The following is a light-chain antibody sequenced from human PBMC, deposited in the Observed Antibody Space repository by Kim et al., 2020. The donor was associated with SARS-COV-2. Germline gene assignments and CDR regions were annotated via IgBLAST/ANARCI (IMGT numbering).Light chain of an antibody. CDR1: SGSIDDNY. J-gene: IGLJ2*01. CDR2: EDD. CDR3: QSYNRDNVL. Sequence: PGKTVTISCTRSSGSIDDNYVQWYQQRPGGGPTTVIYEDDQRPSGVSDRFSGSIDNSSNSASLTISGLRTEDEADYYCQSYNRDNVLFGGGTQLTVL. V-gene: IGLV6-57*03.